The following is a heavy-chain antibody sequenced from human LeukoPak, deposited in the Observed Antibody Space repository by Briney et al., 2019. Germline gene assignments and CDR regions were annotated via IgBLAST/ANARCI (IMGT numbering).Heavy chain of an antibody. Sequence: GGSLRLSCAASGFTFDDYAMHWVRQAPGKGLEWVSGISWNSGSIGYADSVKGRFTIFRDNAKNSMYLQMNSLRIEDTALYYCSKDISAGGLDAWGPGTPVTVSS. D-gene: IGHD3-16*02. CDR2: ISWNSGSI. CDR3: SKDISAGGLDA. J-gene: IGHJ6*02. CDR1: GFTFDDYA. V-gene: IGHV3-9*01.